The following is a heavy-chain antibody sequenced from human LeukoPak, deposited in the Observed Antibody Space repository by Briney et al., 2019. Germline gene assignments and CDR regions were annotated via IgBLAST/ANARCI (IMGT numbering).Heavy chain of an antibody. CDR1: GGSISSSYS. CDR3: ASTKLGYSSGWH. J-gene: IGHJ4*02. CDR2: IYYSGST. V-gene: IGHV4-39*01. Sequence: SETLSLTCIVSGGSISSSYSWGWSRQPPGKGLERIGNIYYSGSTYYNSSLKSRVTISVDTSKNQFSLKLSSVTASDTAIYYCASTKLGYSSGWHWGQGTLVTVSS. D-gene: IGHD6-19*01.